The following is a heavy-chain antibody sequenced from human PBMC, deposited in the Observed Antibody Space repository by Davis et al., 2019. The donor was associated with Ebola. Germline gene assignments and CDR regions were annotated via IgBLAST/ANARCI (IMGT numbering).Heavy chain of an antibody. CDR1: GLTVSSNY. D-gene: IGHD7-27*01. J-gene: IGHJ2*01. Sequence: GGSLRLSCAASGLTVSSNYMSWVRQAPGKGLEWVSVIYSGGSTYYADSVKGRFTISRDNSKNTLYLQMNSLRAEDTAVYYCARNNWGGLNWYFDLWGRGTLVTVSS. CDR3: ARNNWGGLNWYFDL. V-gene: IGHV3-53*01. CDR2: IYSGGST.